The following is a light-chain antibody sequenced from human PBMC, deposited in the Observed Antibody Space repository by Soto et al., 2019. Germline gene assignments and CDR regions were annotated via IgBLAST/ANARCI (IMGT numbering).Light chain of an antibody. CDR1: QSISSN. V-gene: IGKV3-15*01. Sequence: EIVMTQSPATLSVSPGERATLSCRASQSISSNLAWYHHKPGQAPQLLSYGASNRATGTPAWVSGRGSGTEITLTISSMQSEDFSFSYGQQYDTSPRTFGGGTNVEIK. CDR2: GAS. CDR3: QQYDTSPRT. J-gene: IGKJ4*01.